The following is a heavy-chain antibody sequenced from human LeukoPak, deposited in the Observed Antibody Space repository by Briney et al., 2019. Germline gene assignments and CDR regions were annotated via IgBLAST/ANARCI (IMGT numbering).Heavy chain of an antibody. V-gene: IGHV3-74*01. CDR3: AREVVAYFDY. J-gene: IGHJ4*02. CDR2: ISTDGYTT. CDR1: GLAFSAYK. D-gene: IGHD2-15*01. Sequence: GGSLRLSCAASGLAFSAYKMHWVRQAPRKGLVWVSRISTDGYTTDYADFVQGRFTASRDNTKNTWSLEMNSLRAEDTAVYYCAREVVAYFDYWGQGTLVTVSS.